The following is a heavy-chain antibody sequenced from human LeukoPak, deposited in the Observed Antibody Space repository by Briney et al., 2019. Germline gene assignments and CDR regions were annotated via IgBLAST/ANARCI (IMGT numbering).Heavy chain of an antibody. J-gene: IGHJ4*02. V-gene: IGHV3-74*01. D-gene: IGHD2/OR15-2a*01. Sequence: GGSLRLSCAASGFTFSSYAMSWVRQAPGKGLVWVSRIRSDGSDTRYAESVKGRFTISRDNAKNTLYLQMNSLRAEDTAVYYCARDWFHAIDYWGQGTLVTVSS. CDR3: ARDWFHAIDY. CDR1: GFTFSSYA. CDR2: IRSDGSDT.